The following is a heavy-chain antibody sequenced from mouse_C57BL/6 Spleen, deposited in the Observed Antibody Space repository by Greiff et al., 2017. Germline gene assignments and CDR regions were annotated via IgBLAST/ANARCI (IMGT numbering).Heavy chain of an antibody. CDR2: ISYDGSN. CDR3: ARGRYFDY. J-gene: IGHJ2*01. CDR1: GYSITSGYY. Sequence: VQLQQSGPGLVKPSQSLSLTCSVTGYSITSGYYWNWIRQFPGNKLEWMGYISYDGSNNYNPSLKNGISITRDTSKNQFFLKLNSVTAEDTATYYCARGRYFDYWGQGTTLTVSS. V-gene: IGHV3-6*01.